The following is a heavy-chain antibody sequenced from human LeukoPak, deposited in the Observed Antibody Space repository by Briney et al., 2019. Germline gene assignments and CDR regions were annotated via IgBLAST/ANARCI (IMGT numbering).Heavy chain of an antibody. D-gene: IGHD3-3*01. V-gene: IGHV1-2*02. CDR3: ARVADRDFWSGYYT. CDR2: INPNSGGT. Sequence: ASVKVSCKASGYTFTCYYMHWVRQAPGQGLEWRGWINPNSGGTNYAQKFQGRVTMTRDTSISTDYMELSRLRSDDTAVYYCARVADRDFWSGYYTWGQGTLVTVSS. J-gene: IGHJ5*02. CDR1: GYTFTCYY.